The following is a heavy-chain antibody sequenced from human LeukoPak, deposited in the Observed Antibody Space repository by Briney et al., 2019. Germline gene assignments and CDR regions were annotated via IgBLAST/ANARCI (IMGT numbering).Heavy chain of an antibody. CDR2: IYYSGST. CDR3: ANPSNYYYYYMDV. J-gene: IGHJ6*03. D-gene: IGHD4-11*01. V-gene: IGHV4-59*08. Sequence: SETLSLTCTVSGGSISSYYWSWIRQPPGKGLEWIGYIYYSGSTNYNPSLKSRVTISVDTSKNQFSLKLSSVTAADTAVYYCANPSNYYYYYMDVWGKGTTVTVSS. CDR1: GGSISSYY.